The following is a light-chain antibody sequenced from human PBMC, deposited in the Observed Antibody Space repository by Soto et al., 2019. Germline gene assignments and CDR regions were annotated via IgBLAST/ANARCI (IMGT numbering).Light chain of an antibody. J-gene: IGLJ1*01. CDR3: SSYTSSSTPGV. V-gene: IGLV2-14*03. Sequence: QSALTQPASVSGSPGQSITISCTGTSSDVGGHNFVSWYQQHPGKAPKLMIYDVTNRPSGVSNRFSGSKSGNTASLTISGLQAEDEADYYCSSYTSSSTPGVFGTGTTLTVL. CDR2: DVT. CDR1: SSDVGGHNF.